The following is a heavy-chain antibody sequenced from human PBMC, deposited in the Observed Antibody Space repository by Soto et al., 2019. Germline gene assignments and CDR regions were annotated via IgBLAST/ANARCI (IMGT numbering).Heavy chain of an antibody. CDR3: AKAIEYDFWSGYSRWAYYYYGMDV. J-gene: IGHJ6*02. D-gene: IGHD3-3*01. CDR1: GFTFSDYY. Sequence: PGGSLRLSCAAYGFTFSDYYMSLLRQAPGKGLEWVSYISSSSSYTNYADSVKGRFTISRDNAKNSLYLQMNSLRAEDTAVYYCAKAIEYDFWSGYSRWAYYYYGMDVWGQGTTVTVSS. CDR2: ISSSSSYT. V-gene: IGHV3-11*06.